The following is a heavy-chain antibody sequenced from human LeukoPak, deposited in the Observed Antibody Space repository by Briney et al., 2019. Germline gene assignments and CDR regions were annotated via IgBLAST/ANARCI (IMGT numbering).Heavy chain of an antibody. V-gene: IGHV4-39*07. J-gene: IGHJ3*02. Sequence: SETLSLTCTVSGGSISSSSYYWGWTRQPPGKGLEWIGSIYYSGSTYYNPSLKSRVTISVDTSKNQFSLKLSSVTAADTAVYYCARSSIAAAGSDAFDIWGQGTMVTVSS. CDR1: GGSISSSSYY. D-gene: IGHD6-13*01. CDR3: ARSSIAAAGSDAFDI. CDR2: IYYSGST.